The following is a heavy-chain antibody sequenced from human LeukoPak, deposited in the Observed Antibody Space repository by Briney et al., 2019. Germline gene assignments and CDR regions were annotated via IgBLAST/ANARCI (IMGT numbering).Heavy chain of an antibody. V-gene: IGHV3-48*03. CDR1: GFAFSDFE. CDR3: ASRRDY. J-gene: IGHJ4*02. Sequence: GGSLRLSCAASGFAFSDFEMNWVRQAPGKGLEWVSNIGSSGRTIFYADSVKGRFSISRDNGKNSLYLQMNSLRVEDTAIYYCASRRDYWGQGTLVTVSS. CDR2: IGSSGRTI.